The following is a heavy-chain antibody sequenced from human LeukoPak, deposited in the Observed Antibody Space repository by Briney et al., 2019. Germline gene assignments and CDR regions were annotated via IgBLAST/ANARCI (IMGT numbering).Heavy chain of an antibody. CDR3: ARESAVGTGGFDY. Sequence: SETLSLTCTVSGGAISAYYWSWIRQPPGKGLEWIGYIYNSGSANYNPSLQSRVTILIDTSKKQFSLKVSSVTAADTAVYYCARESAVGTGGFDYWGQGTLVTVSS. CDR1: GGAISAYY. J-gene: IGHJ4*02. CDR2: IYNSGSA. V-gene: IGHV4-59*01. D-gene: IGHD6-13*01.